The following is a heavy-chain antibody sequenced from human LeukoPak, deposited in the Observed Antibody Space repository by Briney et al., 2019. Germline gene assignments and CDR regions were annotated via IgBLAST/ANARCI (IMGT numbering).Heavy chain of an antibody. Sequence: PGGSLRLSCAASGFTFSSYAMSWVRQASGKGLEWVSAISGSGGSTYYADSVKGRFTISRDNSKNTPYLQMNSLRAEDTAVYYCAKDQAAGFHLDYWGQGTLVTVSS. CDR2: ISGSGGST. CDR1: GFTFSSYA. CDR3: AKDQAAGFHLDY. V-gene: IGHV3-23*01. J-gene: IGHJ4*02. D-gene: IGHD6-13*01.